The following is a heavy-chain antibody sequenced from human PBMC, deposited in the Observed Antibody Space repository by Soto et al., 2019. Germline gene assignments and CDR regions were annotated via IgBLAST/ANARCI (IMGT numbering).Heavy chain of an antibody. CDR3: ARDREAARPGWFDP. CDR2: ISAYNGNT. J-gene: IGHJ5*02. D-gene: IGHD6-6*01. V-gene: IGHV1-18*04. Sequence: ASVKVSCKASGYPFTTYGLSWVRQAPGQGFEWLGWISAYNGNTNYAQRFQGRVTMTTDTPTSTAYMELRSLRSDDTAVYYCARDREAARPGWFDPWGQGTLVTVSS. CDR1: GYPFTTYG.